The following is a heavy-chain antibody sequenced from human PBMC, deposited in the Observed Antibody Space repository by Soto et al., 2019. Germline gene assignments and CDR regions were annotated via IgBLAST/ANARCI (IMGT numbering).Heavy chain of an antibody. V-gene: IGHV3-64*01. Sequence: PGGSLRLYGAASGFTFSRNAMHWVRQAPGKGLEYVSAISSNGGSTYYGNSVKGRFTISRDNSKNTLYLQMGSLRAEDMAVYYCARGGSDYYFDHWCQGT. CDR3: ARGGSDYYFDH. D-gene: IGHD2-21*02. CDR2: ISSNGGST. J-gene: IGHJ4*02. CDR1: GFTFSRNA.